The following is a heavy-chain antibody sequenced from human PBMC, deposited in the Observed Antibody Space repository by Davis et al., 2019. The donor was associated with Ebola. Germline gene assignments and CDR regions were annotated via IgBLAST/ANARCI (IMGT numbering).Heavy chain of an antibody. CDR1: GGPISSYY. J-gene: IGHJ4*02. Sequence: SETLSPTCTVPGGPISSYYWSWIRQPPGKGLEWIGYIYYSGSTNYNPSLKSRVTISVDTSKNQFSLKLSSVTAADTAVYYCARGYGGNSRYWGQGTLVTVSS. CDR3: ARGYGGNSRY. CDR2: IYYSGST. D-gene: IGHD4-23*01. V-gene: IGHV4-59*01.